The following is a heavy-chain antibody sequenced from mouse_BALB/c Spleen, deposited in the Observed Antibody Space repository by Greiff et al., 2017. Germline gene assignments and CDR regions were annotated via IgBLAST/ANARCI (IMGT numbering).Heavy chain of an antibody. V-gene: IGHV3-6*02. CDR2: ISYDGSN. CDR1: GYSITSCYF. Sequence: LMESGPGLVKPSQSLSLTCSVTGYSITSCYFCYWIRQFPGNKLEWRCNISYDGSNNYNPSLKNRISITRDTSQNQSFLKLNSVTTEDTTTYNCARRTHYYAMDYWGQGTSVTVSS. CDR3: ARRTHYYAMDY. J-gene: IGHJ4*01.